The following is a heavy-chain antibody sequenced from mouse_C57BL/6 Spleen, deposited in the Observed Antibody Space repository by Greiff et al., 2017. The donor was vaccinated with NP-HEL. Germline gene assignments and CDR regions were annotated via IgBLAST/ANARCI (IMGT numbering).Heavy chain of an antibody. CDR3: ARGYYGNYGYFDV. J-gene: IGHJ1*03. D-gene: IGHD2-1*01. V-gene: IGHV1-76*01. CDR1: GYTFTDYY. Sequence: QVQLQQSGAELVRPGASVKLSCKASGYTFTDYYINWVKQRPGQGLEWIARIYPGSGNTYYNEKFKGKATLTAEKSSSTAYMQLSSLTSEDSAVYFCARGYYGNYGYFDVWGTGTTVTVSS. CDR2: IYPGSGNT.